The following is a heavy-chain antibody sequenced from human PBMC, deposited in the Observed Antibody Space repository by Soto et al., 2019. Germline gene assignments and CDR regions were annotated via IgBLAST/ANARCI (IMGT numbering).Heavy chain of an antibody. CDR1: GGTFSSYA. V-gene: IGHV1-69*06. CDR3: ARDYYDSSGYGPYYFDY. Sequence: SVKVSCKASGGTFSSYAISWVRQAPGQGLEWMGGIIPIFGTANYAQKFQGRVTITADKSTSTAYMELSSLRSEDTAVYYCARDYYDSSGYGPYYFDYWGQGTLVPVSS. J-gene: IGHJ4*02. D-gene: IGHD3-22*01. CDR2: IIPIFGTA.